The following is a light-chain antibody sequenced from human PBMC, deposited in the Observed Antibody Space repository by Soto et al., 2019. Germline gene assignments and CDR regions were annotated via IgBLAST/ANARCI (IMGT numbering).Light chain of an antibody. V-gene: IGKV1-5*01. J-gene: IGKJ1*01. CDR1: QSLSSR. CDR3: QQYGSYWT. Sequence: DIHMTQSPSTLSASVGDRFTISFRSSQSLSSRLAWYQQKPGKAPELLIYDASSLESGVPSRFSGTGSGTEFTLIISSLQPDDFATYYCQQYGSYWTFGQGTKVDIK. CDR2: DAS.